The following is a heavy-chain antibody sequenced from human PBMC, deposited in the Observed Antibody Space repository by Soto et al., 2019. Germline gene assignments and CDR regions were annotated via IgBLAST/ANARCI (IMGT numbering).Heavy chain of an antibody. Sequence: SETLSLTCTVSGGSISSYYWSWIRQPPGKGLEWIGYIYYSGSTNYNPSLKSRVTISVDTSKNQFSLKLSSVTAADTAVYYCARGMLVDYYYYYYMDVWGKGTTVTVSS. J-gene: IGHJ6*03. CDR2: IYYSGST. CDR1: GGSISSYY. D-gene: IGHD2-8*01. V-gene: IGHV4-59*01. CDR3: ARGMLVDYYYYYYMDV.